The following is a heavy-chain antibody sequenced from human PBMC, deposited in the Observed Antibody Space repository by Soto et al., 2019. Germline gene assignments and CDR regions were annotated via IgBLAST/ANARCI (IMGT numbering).Heavy chain of an antibody. D-gene: IGHD1-26*01. CDR3: AKGFFVGATTSPFES. CDR2: ISYDGKNQ. Sequence: VRLVQSGGGVVQPGRALTLACVASGFTFDNYGMHWVRQAPGQGLDWVAVISYDGKNQYYEGSVKGRFTISRDNSRNTLYLQMNNLRPEDMGVYYCAKGFFVGATTSPFESWGQGTLVAVST. V-gene: IGHV3-30*18. CDR1: GFTFDNYG. J-gene: IGHJ4*02.